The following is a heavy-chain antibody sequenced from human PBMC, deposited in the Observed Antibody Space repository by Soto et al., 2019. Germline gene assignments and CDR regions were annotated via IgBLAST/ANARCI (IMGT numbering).Heavy chain of an antibody. CDR1: GFTFSSYS. V-gene: IGHV3-48*01. D-gene: IGHD1-1*01. CDR3: ATDPPGNADY. J-gene: IGHJ4*02. Sequence: EVQLVESGGGLVQPGGSLRLSCAASGFTFSSYSMNWVRQAPGKGLEWVSYISSSSSTIYYADSVKGRFTISRDHAKNSLYLQMHSLRAEDTAVYYCATDPPGNADYWGQGTLVTVSS. CDR2: ISSSSSTI.